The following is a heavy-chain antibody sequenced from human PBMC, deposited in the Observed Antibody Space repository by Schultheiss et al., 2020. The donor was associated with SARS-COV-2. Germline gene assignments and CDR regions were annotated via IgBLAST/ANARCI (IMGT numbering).Heavy chain of an antibody. Sequence: SETLSLTCAVYGGSFSGYYWSWIRQPPGKGLEWIGEINHSGSTNYNPSLKSRVTISVDTSKNQFSLKLSSVTAEDTAVYYCAAYHDYGDYGPSSAPNFDYWGQGTLVTVSS. CDR2: INHSGST. J-gene: IGHJ4*02. V-gene: IGHV4-34*01. D-gene: IGHD4-17*01. CDR3: AAYHDYGDYGPSSAPNFDY. CDR1: GGSFSGYY.